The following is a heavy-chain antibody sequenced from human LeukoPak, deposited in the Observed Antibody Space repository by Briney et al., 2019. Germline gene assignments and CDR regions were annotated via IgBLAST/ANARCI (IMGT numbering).Heavy chain of an antibody. CDR2: IYYSGST. J-gene: IGHJ4*02. V-gene: IGHV4-59*08. CDR1: GGSISSYY. CDR3: ASHRGYSYGYNY. D-gene: IGHD5-18*01. Sequence: SETLSLTCTVSGGSISSYYWSWIRQPPGKGLEWIGYIYYSGSTNYNPSLKSRVTISADTSKNQFSLKLSSVTAADTAVYYCASHRGYSYGYNYWGQGTLVTVSS.